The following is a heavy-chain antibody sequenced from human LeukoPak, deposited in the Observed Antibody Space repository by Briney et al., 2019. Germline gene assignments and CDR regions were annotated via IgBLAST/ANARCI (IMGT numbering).Heavy chain of an antibody. J-gene: IGHJ3*02. CDR1: GGSISSYY. CDR3: ARDWTFGGVIVDAFDI. Sequence: KASETLSLTRTVSGGSISSYYWSWIRQPAGKGLEWIGRIYTSGSTNYNPSLKSRVTMSVDTSKNQFSLKLSSVTAADTAVYYCARDWTFGGVIVDAFDIWGQGTMVTVSS. CDR2: IYTSGST. V-gene: IGHV4-4*07. D-gene: IGHD3-16*02.